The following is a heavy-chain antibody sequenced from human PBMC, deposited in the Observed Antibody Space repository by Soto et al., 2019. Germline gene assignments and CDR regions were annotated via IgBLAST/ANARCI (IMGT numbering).Heavy chain of an antibody. Sequence: LSLTCVLARGSVSSGGYSWNWIRQPPGKALEWIGFIFDSESTFYNPSLKSRVTISVERSKNQFSLRLTSVTAADTAVYYCARERRYCSGGTCSAGLDVWGPGTTLTVSS. D-gene: IGHD2-15*01. CDR3: ARERRYCSGGTCSAGLDV. J-gene: IGHJ6*02. V-gene: IGHV4-30-2*01. CDR2: IFDSEST. CDR1: RGSVSSGGYS.